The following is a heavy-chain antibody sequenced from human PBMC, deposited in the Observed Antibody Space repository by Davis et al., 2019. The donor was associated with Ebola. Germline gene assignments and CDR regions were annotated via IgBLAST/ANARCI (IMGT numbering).Heavy chain of an antibody. J-gene: IGHJ4*02. Sequence: HSQTLSLTCAISGDSVSLNSAGWNWIRQSPSRGLEWLGRTYYNSKWYSDYAVSVKSRITINPDTSKNQFSLHLNSVTPEDAAVYFCARGWLRSPGFDYWGQGTLVSVSS. CDR3: ARGWLRSPGFDY. CDR1: GDSVSLNSAG. CDR2: TYYNSKWYS. V-gene: IGHV6-1*01. D-gene: IGHD5-12*01.